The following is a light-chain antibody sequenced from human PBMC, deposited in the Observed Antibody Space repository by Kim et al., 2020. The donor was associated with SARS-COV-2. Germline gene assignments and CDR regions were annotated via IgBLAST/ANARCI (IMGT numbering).Light chain of an antibody. CDR2: PAS. V-gene: IGKV3-20*01. CDR1: PSVPTVS. J-gene: IGKJ5*01. CDR3: QQHTGSPIT. Sequence: ATPPRRPSPSVPTVSSPCSQHNPPPAPPLLLSPASSIPTAIPDRFSSSGSGTDFTLPIIRLEPEDFAVFYCQQHTGSPITFGQGTRLEIK.